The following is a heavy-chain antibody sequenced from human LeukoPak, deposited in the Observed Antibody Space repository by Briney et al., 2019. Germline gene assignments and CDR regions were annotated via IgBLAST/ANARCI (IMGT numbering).Heavy chain of an antibody. J-gene: IGHJ4*02. V-gene: IGHV1-2*02. D-gene: IGHD5-18*01. CDR1: GYTFTGYY. CDR2: INPNSGGT. Sequence: ASVKVSCKASGYTFTGYYMHWMRQAPGQGLEWMGWINPNSGGTNYAQKFQGRVTMTRDTSISTAYMELSRLRSDDTAVYYCARDSYGLYYFDYWGQGTLVTVSS. CDR3: ARDSYGLYYFDY.